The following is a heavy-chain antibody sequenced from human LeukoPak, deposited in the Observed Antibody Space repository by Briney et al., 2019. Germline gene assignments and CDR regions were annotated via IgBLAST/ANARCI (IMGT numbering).Heavy chain of an antibody. CDR3: AKDGPDVLLWSHAFDI. CDR2: MNPNSGNT. J-gene: IGHJ3*02. Sequence: ASVKVSCKASGYTFTSYDINWVRQATGQGLEWMGWMNPNSGNTGYAQKFQGRVTMTRNTSISTAYMELSSLRAEDTALYYCAKDGPDVLLWSHAFDIWGQGTMVTVSS. D-gene: IGHD3-10*01. CDR1: GYTFTSYD. V-gene: IGHV1-8*01.